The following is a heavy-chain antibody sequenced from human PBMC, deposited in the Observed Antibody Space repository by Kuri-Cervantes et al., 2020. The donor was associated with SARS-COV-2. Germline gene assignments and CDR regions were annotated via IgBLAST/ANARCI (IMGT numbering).Heavy chain of an antibody. J-gene: IGHJ3*02. V-gene: IGHV4-34*01. CDR2: INHSGST. CDR3: ARCLVLWFGEYHDAFDI. CDR1: GGSFSGYY. D-gene: IGHD3-10*01. Sequence: SQTLSLTCAVYGGSFSGYYWSWIRQPPGKGLEWIGEINHSGSTNYDPSLKSRVTISVDTSKNQFSLKLSSVTAADTAAYYCARCLVLWFGEYHDAFDIWGQGTMVTVSS.